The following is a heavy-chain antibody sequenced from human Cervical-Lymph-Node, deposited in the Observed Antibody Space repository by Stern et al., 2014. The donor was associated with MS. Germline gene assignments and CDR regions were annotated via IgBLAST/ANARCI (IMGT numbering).Heavy chain of an antibody. D-gene: IGHD4-23*01. CDR1: GFTFSSSG. V-gene: IGHV3-33*01. CDR2: IYYDGNNR. Sequence: VQLVESGGGVVQPGRSLRLSCAASGFTFSSSGMHWVRQAPGKGLEWLAIIYYDGNNRYYADSVKGRFTISRDNSKNTLYLQMNSLRAEDTAVYYCAREGGNTTEYFQHWGQGPLVTVPS. J-gene: IGHJ1*01. CDR3: AREGGNTTEYFQH.